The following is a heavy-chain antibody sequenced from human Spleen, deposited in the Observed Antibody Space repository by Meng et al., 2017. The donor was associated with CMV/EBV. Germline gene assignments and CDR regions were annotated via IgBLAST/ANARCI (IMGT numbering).Heavy chain of an antibody. Sequence: GGSLRLSCAASGFTVSRNYMTWVRQAPGKGLEWVSVIYSDGRTSYADSVKGRFIISRDNSQNTLYLQMNSLRAEDTAVYYCASLGIRDGMDVWGQGTTVTVSS. CDR2: IYSDGRT. D-gene: IGHD1-26*01. J-gene: IGHJ6*02. CDR3: ASLGIRDGMDV. V-gene: IGHV3-53*01. CDR1: GFTVSRNY.